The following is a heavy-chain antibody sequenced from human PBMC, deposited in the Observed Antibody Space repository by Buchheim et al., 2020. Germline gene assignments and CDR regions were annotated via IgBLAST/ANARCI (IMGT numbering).Heavy chain of an antibody. CDR3: AKDEEGRDGYNSLFDY. V-gene: IGHV3-23*01. CDR2: IMGSGGSP. Sequence: EVQLLESGGGLVQPGGSLRLSCAASGFTFSSYAMSWVRQAPGKGLEWVSAIMGSGGSPYYADSVKGRFPISRDNSKNTLYLQMNSLRAEDTAVYYCAKDEEGRDGYNSLFDYWGQGTL. CDR1: GFTFSSYA. J-gene: IGHJ4*02. D-gene: IGHD5-24*01.